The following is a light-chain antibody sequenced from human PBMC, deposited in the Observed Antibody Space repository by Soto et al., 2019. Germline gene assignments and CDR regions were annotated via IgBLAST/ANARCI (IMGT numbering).Light chain of an antibody. CDR2: GAS. Sequence: EIVMTQSPATLSVSPGDRVTLSCRASQSVSRSLAWYQQKPGQAPRLLIYGASTRATGIPARFSGSGSGTAFTLTISSLQSEDFAVYYCQQYNNWPPFTFGPGTKVDIK. V-gene: IGKV3-15*01. J-gene: IGKJ3*01. CDR3: QQYNNWPPFT. CDR1: QSVSRS.